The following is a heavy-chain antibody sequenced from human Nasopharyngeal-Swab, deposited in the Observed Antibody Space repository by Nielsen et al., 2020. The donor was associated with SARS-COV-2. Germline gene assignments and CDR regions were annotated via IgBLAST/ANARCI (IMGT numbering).Heavy chain of an antibody. V-gene: IGHV1-8*02. CDR1: GGTFSSYA. Sequence: ASVKVSCKASGGTFSSYAINWVRQATGQGLEWMGWMNPNSGNTGYAQKFQGRVTMTRNTSISTAYMELSSLRSEDTAVYYCARGVNCQRLTRCYYFDYWGQGTLVTVSS. J-gene: IGHJ4*02. CDR2: MNPNSGNT. CDR3: ARGVNCQRLTRCYYFDY. D-gene: IGHD6-25*01.